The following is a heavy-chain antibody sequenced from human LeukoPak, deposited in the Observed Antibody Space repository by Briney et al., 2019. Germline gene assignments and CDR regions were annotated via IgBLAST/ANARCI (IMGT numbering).Heavy chain of an antibody. V-gene: IGHV4-38-2*02. J-gene: IGHJ5*02. CDR1: GFAFSSYS. D-gene: IGHD3-22*01. CDR2: IYYSGST. Sequence: GSLRLSCAASGFAFSSYSMNWVRQPPGKGLEWIGSIYYSGSTYYNPSLKSRVTISVDTSKNQFSLKLSSVTAADTAVYYCARDYYDSSGYTSWFDPWGQGTLVTVSS. CDR3: ARDYYDSSGYTSWFDP.